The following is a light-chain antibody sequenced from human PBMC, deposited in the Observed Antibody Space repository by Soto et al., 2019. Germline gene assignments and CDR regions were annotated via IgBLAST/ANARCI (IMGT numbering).Light chain of an antibody. CDR3: QHYNSYSEA. CDR2: KAS. V-gene: IGKV1-5*03. CDR1: QSISSW. Sequence: DIQMTQSPSTLPASVGDRVTTTCRASQSISSWLAWYQQKPGKAPKLLIYKASSLESGVPSRFSGSGSGTEFTLTISSLQPDDFATYYCQHYNSYSEAFGQGTKVDIK. J-gene: IGKJ1*01.